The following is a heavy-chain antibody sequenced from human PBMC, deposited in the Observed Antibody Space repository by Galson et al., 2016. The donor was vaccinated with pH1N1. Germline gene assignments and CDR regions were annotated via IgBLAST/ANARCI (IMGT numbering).Heavy chain of an antibody. J-gene: IGHJ3*01. D-gene: IGHD3-16*01. Sequence: PALVKPTQTLTLTCTFSGFSISSSGMGVGWIRQPPGKALEWLALIHWDDDERYSPSLKNRLTITKDTSKNQVVLTMTNMDPVDTATYFCAHREVMITNAFDFWGQGTMVTVSS. CDR1: GFSISSSGMG. CDR3: AHREVMITNAFDF. V-gene: IGHV2-5*02. CDR2: IHWDDDE.